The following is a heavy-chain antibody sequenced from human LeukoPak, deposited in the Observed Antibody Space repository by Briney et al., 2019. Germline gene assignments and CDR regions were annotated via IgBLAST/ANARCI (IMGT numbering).Heavy chain of an antibody. Sequence: GGSLRLSCAASGFTFSSYWMSWVRQAPGTGLEWVANIKQDGSEKYYVDSVKGRFTISRDNAKNSLYLQMNSLRAEDTAVYYCAREQPRPRRTVTLYYFDYWGQGTLVTVSS. V-gene: IGHV3-7*03. CDR2: IKQDGSEK. J-gene: IGHJ4*02. D-gene: IGHD4-17*01. CDR3: AREQPRPRRTVTLYYFDY. CDR1: GFTFSSYW.